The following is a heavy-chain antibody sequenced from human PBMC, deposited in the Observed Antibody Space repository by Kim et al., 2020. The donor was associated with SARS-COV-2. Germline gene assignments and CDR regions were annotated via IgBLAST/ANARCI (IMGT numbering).Heavy chain of an antibody. CDR3: VRDQAYCSSTSCPFDY. CDR2: VSSDGSST. CDR1: GFTFSNSW. J-gene: IGHJ4*02. V-gene: IGHV3-74*01. D-gene: IGHD2-2*01. Sequence: GGSLRLSCAASGFTFSNSWMHWVHQAPGKGLVWVSEVSSDGSSTTYADSVKGRFTISRDNAKNTLYLQMNSLRVEDTAVYYCVRDQAYCSSTSCPFDYWGQGTLVTVSS.